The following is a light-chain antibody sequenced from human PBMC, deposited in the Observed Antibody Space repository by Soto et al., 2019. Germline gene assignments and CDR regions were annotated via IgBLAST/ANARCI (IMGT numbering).Light chain of an antibody. V-gene: IGKV1-5*03. J-gene: IGKJ1*01. Sequence: DIPMTQSPSTLSASVGDRVTITCRASQSISSWLAWYQQRPGKAPNLLIYKASSLGSGVPSRFSGSGSGTEFTLTINSLQPDDFATYYCQQYYSHWTFGQGTKVEI. CDR1: QSISSW. CDR3: QQYYSHWT. CDR2: KAS.